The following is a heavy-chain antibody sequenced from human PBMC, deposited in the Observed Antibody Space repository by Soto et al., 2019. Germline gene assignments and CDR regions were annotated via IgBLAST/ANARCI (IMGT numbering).Heavy chain of an antibody. CDR1: GFTFSSYA. Sequence: GGSLRLSCAASGFTFSSYAMSWVRQAPGKGLEWVSAISGSGGSTYYADSVKGRFTISRDNSKNTLYLQMNSLRAEDTAVYYCTDLGVLSGAPGDLVDPWGQGTLVTVSS. D-gene: IGHD3-16*02. CDR2: ISGSGGST. V-gene: IGHV3-23*01. J-gene: IGHJ5*02. CDR3: TDLGVLSGAPGDLVDP.